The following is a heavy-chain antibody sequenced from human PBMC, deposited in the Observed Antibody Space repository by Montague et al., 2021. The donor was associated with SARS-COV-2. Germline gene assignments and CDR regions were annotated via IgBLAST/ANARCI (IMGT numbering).Heavy chain of an antibody. D-gene: IGHD1-26*01. CDR1: GFTVNSNY. CDR2: IYSGGDT. J-gene: IGHJ3*02. Sequence: SLRLSCAASGFTVNSNYMIWVRQAPGKGLEWVALIYSGGDTTYAVSVRDRFTISRDNSKNTLYLQMNSLRVEDTAVFYCARGGVGATWAFDIWGQGTMVTVSS. CDR3: ARGGVGATWAFDI. V-gene: IGHV3-53*01.